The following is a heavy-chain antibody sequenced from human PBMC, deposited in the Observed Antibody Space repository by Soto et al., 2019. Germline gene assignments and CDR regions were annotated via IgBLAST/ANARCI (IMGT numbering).Heavy chain of an antibody. V-gene: IGHV3-64D*06. CDR3: VKSRGGNNFDFFD. Sequence: GSLRLSCSASGFTFSSYAMHWVRQAPGKGLEYVSGIRGNGDPPFYADSVKGRFTISRDNSKNTLYLQMSSLGADDTAVYYCVKSRGGNNFDFFDWGQGALVTVS. CDR2: IRGNGDPP. J-gene: IGHJ4*02. CDR1: GFTFSSYA. D-gene: IGHD5-12*01.